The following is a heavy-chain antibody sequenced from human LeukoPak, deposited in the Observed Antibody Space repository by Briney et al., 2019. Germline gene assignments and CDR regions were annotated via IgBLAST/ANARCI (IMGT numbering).Heavy chain of an antibody. V-gene: IGHV3-23*01. CDR3: AKGDPGPYDFWSGYYTPFDY. CDR1: GFTFSSYA. J-gene: IGHJ4*02. CDR2: ISGSGGST. Sequence: PGGSLRLSCAASGFTFSSYAMSWVRQAPGKGLEWVSAISGSGGSTYYADSVKGRFTISRDNSKNTLYLQMNSLRAEDTAVYYCAKGDPGPYDFWSGYYTPFDYWGQGTLVTVSS. D-gene: IGHD3-3*01.